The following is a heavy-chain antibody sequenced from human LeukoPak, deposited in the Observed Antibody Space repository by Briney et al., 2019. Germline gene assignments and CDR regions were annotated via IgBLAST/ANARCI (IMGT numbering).Heavy chain of an antibody. V-gene: IGHV4-30-4*08. Sequence: NSSETLSLTCTVSGGSISSGDYYWSWIRQPPGKGLEWIGYIYYSGSTYYNPSLKSRVTISVDTSKNQFSLKLSSVTAADTAVYYCARDGYGDYGIQTDWGQGTLVTVSS. D-gene: IGHD4-17*01. CDR3: ARDGYGDYGIQTD. J-gene: IGHJ4*02. CDR1: GGSISSGDYY. CDR2: IYYSGST.